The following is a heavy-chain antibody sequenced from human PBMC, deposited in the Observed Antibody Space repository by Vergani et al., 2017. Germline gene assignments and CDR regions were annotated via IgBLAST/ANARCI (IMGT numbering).Heavy chain of an antibody. V-gene: IGHV1-69*13. CDR3: AGDPDGDYYGSGSGDY. CDR2: IIPIFGTA. CDR1: GGTFSSYA. D-gene: IGHD3-10*01. Sequence: QVQLVQSGAEVKKPGSSVKVSCKASGGTFSSYAISWVRQAPGQGLEWMGRIIPIFGTANYAQKFQGRVTITADESTSTAYMELSSLRSEETAVYYCAGDPDGDYYGSGSGDYWGQGTLVTVSS. J-gene: IGHJ4*02.